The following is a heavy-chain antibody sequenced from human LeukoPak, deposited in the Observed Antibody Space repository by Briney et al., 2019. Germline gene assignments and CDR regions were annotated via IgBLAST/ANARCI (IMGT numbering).Heavy chain of an antibody. J-gene: IGHJ4*02. V-gene: IGHV5-51*01. Sequence: PGESLKISGKCSGYSFTSYWIGGVRQLPGEGLEWMGIIYPCDSGTWNRPSFQGQVNISAHHTISTAYLQWSSLKASDTAMYYCARLFTMVRGVIFSPQLYFDYWGQGTLVTVSS. CDR1: GYSFTSYW. D-gene: IGHD3-10*01. CDR2: IYPCDSGT. CDR3: ARLFTMVRGVIFSPQLYFDY.